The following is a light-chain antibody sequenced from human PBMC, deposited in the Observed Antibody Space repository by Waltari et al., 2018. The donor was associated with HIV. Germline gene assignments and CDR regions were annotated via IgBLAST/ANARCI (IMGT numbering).Light chain of an antibody. CDR2: RND. CDR3: ASWDDGLRGHV. CDR1: HSNIGRHF. J-gene: IGLJ1*01. V-gene: IGLV1-47*01. Sequence: QPGLTQPPSVSGTPGQRLTIPCSGNHSNIGRHFVYWYRQVPGTAPSLLVYRNDPRPSGVVDRFTGSRSGAAAALVVGVLRVDDEGDYYCASWDDGLRGHVFGGGTTVSV.